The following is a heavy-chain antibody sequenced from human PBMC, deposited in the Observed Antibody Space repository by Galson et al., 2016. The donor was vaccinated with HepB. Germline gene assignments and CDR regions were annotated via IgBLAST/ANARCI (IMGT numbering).Heavy chain of an antibody. CDR1: GFIFSASV. J-gene: IGHJ4*02. V-gene: IGHV3-73*01. Sequence: SLRLSCAGSGFIFSASVMHWFRPASGKGLDWVGRIRSKPHSSATASATSVEGRFTISRDDSKNTTYLLMNSLKTEDTAVYYCSSRDFTHYGVDYWGLGTLVIVSS. CDR3: SSRDFTHYGVDY. D-gene: IGHD3-16*01. CDR2: IRSKPHSSAT.